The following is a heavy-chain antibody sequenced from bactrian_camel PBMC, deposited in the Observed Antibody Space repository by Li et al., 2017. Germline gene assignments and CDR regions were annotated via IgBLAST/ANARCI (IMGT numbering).Heavy chain of an antibody. CDR2: IYMGSTT. Sequence: HVQLVESGGGSVQAGGSLRLSCAASDYTYSSNCMAWFRQAPGKEREGVAAIYMGSTTYLKDSVKGRFTISRDNAKNTLYLQMNSLKAEDTAVYYCARGSQWGQGTQVTVS. CDR3: ARGSQ. V-gene: IGHV3S55*01. CDR1: DYTYSSNC. D-gene: IGHD5*01. J-gene: IGHJ4*01.